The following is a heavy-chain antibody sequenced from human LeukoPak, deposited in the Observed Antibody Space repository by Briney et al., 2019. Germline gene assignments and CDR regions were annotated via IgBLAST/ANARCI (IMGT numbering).Heavy chain of an antibody. V-gene: IGHV3-7*05. CDR1: GLTFSNCR. CDR2: IKEDGTET. Sequence: PAGSLRLSCVVSGLTFSNCRMTWVRQPPGRGLEWVANIKEDGTETSYVGSVKGRFTISRDNAKNSLYLQMNSLRAEDTALYYCARDEFGPLAFWGRGTLVTVSS. CDR3: ARDEFGPLAF. J-gene: IGHJ4*02. D-gene: IGHD3/OR15-3a*01.